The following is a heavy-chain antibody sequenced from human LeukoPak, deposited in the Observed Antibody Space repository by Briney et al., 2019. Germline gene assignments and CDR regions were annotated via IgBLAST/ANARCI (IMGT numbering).Heavy chain of an antibody. CDR3: ARVFVSSTWDYWFDP. CDR2: TYYRSKWYT. Sequence: SQTLSLTCAISGDNVSSNNTAWNWIRQSPSRGLEWLGRTYYRSKWYTDYAVSVQSRIIINSDTSKNQFSLQLNSVTPEDTAVYYCARVFVSSTWDYWFDPWGQGTLVTVSS. J-gene: IGHJ5*02. CDR1: GDNVSSNNTA. V-gene: IGHV6-1*01. D-gene: IGHD2-2*01.